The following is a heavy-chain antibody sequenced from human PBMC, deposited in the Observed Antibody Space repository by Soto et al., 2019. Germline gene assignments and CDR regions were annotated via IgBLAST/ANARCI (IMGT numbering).Heavy chain of an antibody. Sequence: QVQLVESGGGVVQPGRSLRLSCAASGFTFSSYAMHWVRQAPGKGLEWVAVISYDGSNKYYADSVKGRFTISRDNSKNTLYLQMNSLRAEDTAVYYCARTTVGGDYFDYWGQGTLVTVSS. D-gene: IGHD4-17*01. CDR3: ARTTVGGDYFDY. CDR1: GFTFSSYA. J-gene: IGHJ4*02. V-gene: IGHV3-30-3*01. CDR2: ISYDGSNK.